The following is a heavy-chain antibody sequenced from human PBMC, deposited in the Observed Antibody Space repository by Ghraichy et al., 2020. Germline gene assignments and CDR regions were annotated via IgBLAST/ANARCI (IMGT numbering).Heavy chain of an antibody. CDR2: IYYSGST. Sequence: ESLNISCTVSGSSVSSGSYYWSWIRQPPGKGLEWIGYIYYSGSTNYNPSLKSRVTISVDTSKNQFSLNLSPVTAADTAVYYCARVGSPYYDFWGGYNYFYDYGMDVGGQGTPVTVSS. D-gene: IGHD3-3*01. J-gene: IGHJ6*02. CDR3: ARVGSPYYDFWGGYNYFYDYGMDV. CDR1: GSSVSSGSYY. V-gene: IGHV4-61*01.